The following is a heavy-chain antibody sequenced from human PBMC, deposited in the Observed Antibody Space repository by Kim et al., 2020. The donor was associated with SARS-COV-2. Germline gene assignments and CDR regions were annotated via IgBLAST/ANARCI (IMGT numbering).Heavy chain of an antibody. CDR1: GGSISSYY. D-gene: IGHD6-13*01. J-gene: IGHJ4*02. Sequence: SQTLSLTCTVSGGSISSYYWSWIRQPPGKGLEWLGYIYYSGSTNYNPSLKSRVTISVDTSKNQFSLNLSSVTAADTAVYYCAREDSSSSVYYFDYWGQGTLVTVSS. V-gene: IGHV4-59*01. CDR3: AREDSSSSVYYFDY. CDR2: IYYSGST.